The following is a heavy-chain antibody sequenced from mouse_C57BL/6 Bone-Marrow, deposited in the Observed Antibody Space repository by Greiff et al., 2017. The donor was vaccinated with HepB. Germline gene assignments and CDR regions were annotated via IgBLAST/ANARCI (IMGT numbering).Heavy chain of an antibody. CDR2: IWSGGST. J-gene: IGHJ2*01. V-gene: IGHV2-2*01. CDR3: ARGSLYYFDY. Sequence: VKLMESGPGLVQPSQSLSITCTVSGFSLTSYGVHWVRQSPGKGLEWLGVIWSGGSTDYNAAFISRLSISKDNSKSQVFFKMNSLQADDTAIYYCARGSLYYFDYWGQGTTLTVSS. D-gene: IGHD6-2*01. CDR1: GFSLTSYG.